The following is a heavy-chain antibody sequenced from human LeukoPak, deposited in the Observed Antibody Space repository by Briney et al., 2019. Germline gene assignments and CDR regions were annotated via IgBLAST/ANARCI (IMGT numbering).Heavy chain of an antibody. CDR2: IGSSGGST. J-gene: IGHJ3*01. Sequence: GGSLRLSCAASGFNFITAAMTWVRQAPGKGLEWVSLIGSSGGSTYYADSVKGRFTITRDNFNHTLSLQMNSLRVEDTAIYYCVKDIQLSTWGLGTMVTVSS. CDR1: GFNFITAA. D-gene: IGHD5-24*01. CDR3: VKDIQLST. V-gene: IGHV3-23*01.